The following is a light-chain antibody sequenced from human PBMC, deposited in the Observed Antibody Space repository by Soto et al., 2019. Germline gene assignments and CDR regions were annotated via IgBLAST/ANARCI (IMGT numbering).Light chain of an antibody. Sequence: QSVLTQPPSVSGAPGQTVTISCTGTTSNIGAGYAVNWYQQRPGTAPKLLIYGNNNRPSGVSDRFSGSKSGTSASLAITGLRAEDEADYYCHSEVFGGGTKVTVL. CDR1: TSNIGAGYA. V-gene: IGLV1-40*01. CDR2: GNN. J-gene: IGLJ2*01. CDR3: HSEV.